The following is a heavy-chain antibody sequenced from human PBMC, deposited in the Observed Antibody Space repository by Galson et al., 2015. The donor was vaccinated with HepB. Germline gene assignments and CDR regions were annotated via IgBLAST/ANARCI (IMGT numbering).Heavy chain of an antibody. CDR1: GFTFSSYW. Sequence: SLRLSCAASGFTFSSYWMSWVRQAPGKGLEWVANIKQDGSEKYYVDSVKGRFTISRDNAKNSLYLQMNSLRAEDTAVYYCARVGAAAGIRGYYYYYYGMDVWGQGTTVTVSS. V-gene: IGHV3-7*03. J-gene: IGHJ6*02. CDR3: ARVGAAAGIRGYYYYYYGMDV. CDR2: IKQDGSEK. D-gene: IGHD6-13*01.